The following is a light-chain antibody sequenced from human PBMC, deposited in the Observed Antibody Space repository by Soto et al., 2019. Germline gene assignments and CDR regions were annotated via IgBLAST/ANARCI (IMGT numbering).Light chain of an antibody. Sequence: EIVLTQSPATLSLSPWERATLSCRASQSVSGYLAWYQQKPGQAPRLLIYDASNRATGIPARFSGSGSGTDFTLTISSLQPEDFATYYCLLDYAYFWAFGRGTKVDIK. J-gene: IGKJ1*01. CDR3: LLDYAYFWA. V-gene: IGKV3-11*01. CDR2: DAS. CDR1: QSVSGY.